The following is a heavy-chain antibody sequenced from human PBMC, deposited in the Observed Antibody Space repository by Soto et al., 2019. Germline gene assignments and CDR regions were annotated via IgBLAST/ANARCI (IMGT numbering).Heavy chain of an antibody. Sequence: GESLKISCMGSGYKVSTWHNFTSYWIGWVRQMPGKGLEWMGIIYPGNSDTRYSPSFQGQVTISADTSISTAYLEWSSLKASDTAIYYCARHVYYDVLKKNYWGQGTLVTVSS. D-gene: IGHD3-9*01. CDR2: IYPGNSDT. V-gene: IGHV5-51*01. J-gene: IGHJ4*02. CDR3: ARHVYYDVLKKNY. CDR1: GYKVSTWHNFTSYW.